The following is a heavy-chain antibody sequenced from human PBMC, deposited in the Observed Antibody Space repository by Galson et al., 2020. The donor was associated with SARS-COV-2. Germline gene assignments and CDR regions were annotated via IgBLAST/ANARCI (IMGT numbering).Heavy chain of an antibody. V-gene: IGHV1-2*02. CDR1: GYTFTGYY. J-gene: IGHJ6*02. CDR2: INPHSGGT. CDR3: ARIAGYSSSWPNYYYYGMDV. Sequence: ASVKVSCKASGYTFTGYYMHWVRPAPGQGLEWMGWINPHSGGTNSAQKFQGRVTMTRDTSISTAYMELSRLRSDDTAVYYCARIAGYSSSWPNYYYYGMDVWGQGTTVTVSS. D-gene: IGHD6-13*01.